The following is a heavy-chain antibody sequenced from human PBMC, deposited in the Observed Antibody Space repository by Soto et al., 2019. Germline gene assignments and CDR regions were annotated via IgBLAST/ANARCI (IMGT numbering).Heavy chain of an antibody. CDR2: IKTDGSEK. Sequence: EVQLVESGGGLVQPGGSLRLSCAASGFTFSDYWMSWVRQAPGKGLECVANIKTDGSEKYYVDPVKGRLTISRDNAKNSLYLQMNSLRPEDTAVYYCASSMGRGGNDYWGQGTVVAVSS. J-gene: IGHJ4*02. CDR1: GFTFSDYW. V-gene: IGHV3-7*05. CDR3: ASSMGRGGNDY. D-gene: IGHD3-10*01.